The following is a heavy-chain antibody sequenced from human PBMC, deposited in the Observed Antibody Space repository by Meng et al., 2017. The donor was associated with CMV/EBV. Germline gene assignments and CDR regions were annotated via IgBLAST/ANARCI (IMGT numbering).Heavy chain of an antibody. V-gene: IGHV3-30*19. Sequence: LSLTCAASGFTFSNYGMHWVRQAPGKGLEWVAVISYDGSNKYYADSVKGRFTISRDNSKNTLYLQMNSLRAEDTAVYYCAREPTEHIVVVIAILTYGMDVWGQGTTVTVSS. CDR2: ISYDGSNK. CDR3: AREPTEHIVVVIAILTYGMDV. D-gene: IGHD2-21*01. J-gene: IGHJ6*02. CDR1: GFTFSNYG.